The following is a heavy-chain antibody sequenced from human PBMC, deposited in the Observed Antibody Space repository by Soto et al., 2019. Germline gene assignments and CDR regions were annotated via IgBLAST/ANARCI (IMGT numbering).Heavy chain of an antibody. J-gene: IGHJ4*02. CDR1: GYTFTSTG. CDR3: AIDLDGSGTYYTDY. D-gene: IGHD3-10*01. V-gene: IGHV1-18*01. Sequence: ASVKVSCKASGYTFTSTGISWVRQAPGQGPEWMGWISGFNGKTNYAQKFQGRVTMTTDTSTTTAYLEVRSLTSDDTAVYYCAIDLDGSGTYYTDYCCQGTSVTVSS. CDR2: ISGFNGKT.